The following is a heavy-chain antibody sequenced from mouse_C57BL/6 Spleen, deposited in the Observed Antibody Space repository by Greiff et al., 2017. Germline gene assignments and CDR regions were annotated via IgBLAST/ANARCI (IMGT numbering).Heavy chain of an antibody. CDR3: ARGGDWDWYFDV. D-gene: IGHD4-1*01. Sequence: QVQLQQSGAELARPGASVKMSCKASGYTFTSYTMHWVKQRPGQGLEWIGYINPSSGYTKYNQKFKDKATLTADKSSSTAYMQLSSLTSEDSAVYYCARGGDWDWYFDVWGTGTTVTVSS. V-gene: IGHV1-4*01. CDR1: GYTFTSYT. CDR2: INPSSGYT. J-gene: IGHJ1*03.